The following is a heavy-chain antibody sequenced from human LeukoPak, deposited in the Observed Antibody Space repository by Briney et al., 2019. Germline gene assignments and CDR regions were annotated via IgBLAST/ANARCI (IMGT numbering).Heavy chain of an antibody. J-gene: IGHJ3*02. D-gene: IGHD3-22*01. Sequence: ASVKVSCKASGHTFIGYNMHWVRQAPGQGLEWMGWINPNFGGTDYAQRFQGRVTMTRDTSISTVYMELSRLRSDDTAVYYCARDRYYYDSSGYYYLYAFDIWGQGTMVTVSS. CDR3: ARDRYYYDSSGYYYLYAFDI. CDR2: INPNFGGT. V-gene: IGHV1-2*02. CDR1: GHTFIGYN.